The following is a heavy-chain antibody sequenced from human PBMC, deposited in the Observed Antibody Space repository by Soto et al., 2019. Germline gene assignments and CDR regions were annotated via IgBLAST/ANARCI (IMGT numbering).Heavy chain of an antibody. CDR3: AREIAVLRY. CDR1: GFTFSNYW. D-gene: IGHD6-19*01. CDR2: IKQDGSEK. Sequence: PGESLKISCAASGFTFSNYWMSWVRQAPGKGLEWVANIKQDGSEKYYVDSVKGRFTISRDNAKNSLYLQMNSLRAEDTAVYYCAREIAVLRYWGQGTLVTVSS. J-gene: IGHJ4*02. V-gene: IGHV3-7*01.